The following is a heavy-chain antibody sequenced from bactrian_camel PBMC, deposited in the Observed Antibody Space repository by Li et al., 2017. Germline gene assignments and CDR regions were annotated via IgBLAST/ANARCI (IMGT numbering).Heavy chain of an antibody. D-gene: IGHD6*01. CDR1: GFDFSNKI. J-gene: IGHJ4*01. Sequence: VQLVESGGGLVQPWESLTLSCTAAGFDFSNKIMSWVRQAPGKGLEWVSVTFRGGGAYYAESVQGRFTISRDNAKNTVYLHLNTLKTEDMAMYYCATCGSTWDLSSWGHGTQVTVS. V-gene: IGHV3S40*01. CDR3: ATCGSTWDLSS. CDR2: TFRGGGA.